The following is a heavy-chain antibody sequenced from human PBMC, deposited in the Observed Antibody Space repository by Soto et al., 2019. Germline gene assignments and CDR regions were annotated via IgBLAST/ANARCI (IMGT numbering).Heavy chain of an antibody. V-gene: IGHV4-31*03. CDR2: IYFRGNT. CDR1: GDSISRIDYY. D-gene: IGHD3-22*01. CDR3: AREGGSYDSGGYLIRGAFDI. Sequence: KPSGTLSLTCFVSGDSISRIDYYWTWIRQHPEKGLEWIGNIYFRGNTYYSPSLESRLTISVDTSKNQFSLKLTSVTAADTAVYYCAREGGSYDSGGYLIRGAFDIRGQGTMVPVSS. J-gene: IGHJ3*02.